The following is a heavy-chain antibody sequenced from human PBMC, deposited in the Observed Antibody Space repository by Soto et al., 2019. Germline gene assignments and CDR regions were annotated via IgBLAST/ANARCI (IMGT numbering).Heavy chain of an antibody. Sequence: QVQLVQSGAEVKKPGSSVKVSCQASGGIFSSNAISWVRQAPGQGLEWMGGILPIFDTTHYEQKFQRRVTITADEYKSTDYMELSSLKSEDTALYYCATGASGYSTAPRFYFEYWGQGPLVTVSS. D-gene: IGHD5-18*01. J-gene: IGHJ4*02. CDR3: ATGASGYSTAPRFYFEY. CDR1: GGIFSSNA. CDR2: ILPIFDTT. V-gene: IGHV1-69*01.